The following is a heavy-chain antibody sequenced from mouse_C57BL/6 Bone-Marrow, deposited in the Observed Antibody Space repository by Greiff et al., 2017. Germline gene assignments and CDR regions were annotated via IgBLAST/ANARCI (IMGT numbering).Heavy chain of an antibody. CDR2: INPNNGGT. CDR1: GYTFTDYY. J-gene: IGHJ2*01. Sequence: VQLQQSGPELVKPGASVKISCKASGYTFTDYYMNWVKQSHGKSLEWIGDINPNNGGTSYNQKFKGKATLTVDKSSSTAYMELRSLTSEDSAVYYCARDKAYWGQGTTLTVSS. V-gene: IGHV1-26*01. CDR3: ARDKAY.